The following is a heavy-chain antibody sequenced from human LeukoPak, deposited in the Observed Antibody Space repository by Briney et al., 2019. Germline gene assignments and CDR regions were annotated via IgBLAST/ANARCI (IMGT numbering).Heavy chain of an antibody. J-gene: IGHJ4*02. CDR3: ARDSVAGTWRADY. V-gene: IGHV1-2*04. CDR1: GYTFTGYY. D-gene: IGHD6-19*01. CDR2: INPNSGGT. Sequence: ASVKVSCKASGYTFTGYYMHWVRQAPGQGLEWMGWINPNSGGTNYAQKFQGWVTMTRDTSISTAYMELRSLRSDDTAVYYCARDSVAGTWRADYWGQGTLVTVSS.